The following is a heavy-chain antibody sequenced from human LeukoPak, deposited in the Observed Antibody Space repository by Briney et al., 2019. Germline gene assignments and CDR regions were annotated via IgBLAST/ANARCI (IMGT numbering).Heavy chain of an antibody. V-gene: IGHV3-11*05. CDR3: ARGEGNWFDP. CDR1: GFTFSDYY. J-gene: IGHJ5*02. Sequence: GGSLRLSCAASGFTFSDYYMSWIRQAPGKGLEWVSYISSSSSYTNYADSVKGRFTISRDNAKNSPYLQMNSLRAEDTAVYYCARGEGNWFDPWGQGTLVTVSS. CDR2: ISSSSSYT.